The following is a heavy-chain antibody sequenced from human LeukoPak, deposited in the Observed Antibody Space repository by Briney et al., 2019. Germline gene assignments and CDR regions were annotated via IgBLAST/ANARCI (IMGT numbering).Heavy chain of an antibody. CDR3: ARGLRYCSSTSCPYYYYYYMDV. V-gene: IGHV1-8*03. CDR2: MNPNSGNT. Sequence: GASVKVSCKASGYTFTSYDINWVRQATGQGLEWMGWMNPNSGNTGYAQKFQGRVTITRNTSISTAYMELSSLRSEDTAVYYCARGLRYCSSTSCPYYYYYYMDVWGKGTTVTVSS. J-gene: IGHJ6*03. D-gene: IGHD2-2*01. CDR1: GYTFTSYD.